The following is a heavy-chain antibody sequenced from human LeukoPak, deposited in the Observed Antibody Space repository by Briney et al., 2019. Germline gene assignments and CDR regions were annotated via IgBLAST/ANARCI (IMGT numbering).Heavy chain of an antibody. D-gene: IGHD3-10*01. V-gene: IGHV4-4*07. CDR3: ARLFYYGSGSYFYDYYGMDV. J-gene: IGHJ6*02. CDR1: GGSISSYY. Sequence: SETLSLTCTVAGGSISSYYWSWIRQPAGNGLEWSGRIYTSGSTNYNPSLKSRVTMSVDTSKNQFSLKLSSVTAADTAVYYCARLFYYGSGSYFYDYYGMDVWGQGTKVTVSS. CDR2: IYTSGST.